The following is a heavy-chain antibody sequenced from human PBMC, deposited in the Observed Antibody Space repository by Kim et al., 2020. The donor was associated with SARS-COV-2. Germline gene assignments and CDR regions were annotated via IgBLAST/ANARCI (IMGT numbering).Heavy chain of an antibody. CDR1: GYSFTSYW. Sequence: GESLKISCKGSGYSFTSYWIGWVRQMPGKGLEWMGIIYPGDSDTRYSPSFQGQVTISADKSISTAYLQWSSLKASDTAMYYCSRLRGSGWYVGYYYYGMDVWGQGTTVTVSS. CDR3: SRLRGSGWYVGYYYYGMDV. V-gene: IGHV5-51*01. J-gene: IGHJ6*02. D-gene: IGHD6-13*01. CDR2: IYPGDSDT.